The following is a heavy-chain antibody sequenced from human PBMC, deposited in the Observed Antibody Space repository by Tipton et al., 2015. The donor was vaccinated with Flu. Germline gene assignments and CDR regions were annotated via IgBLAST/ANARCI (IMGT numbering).Heavy chain of an antibody. CDR1: GGSMNSGFYF. CDR2: VYYTGTT. D-gene: IGHD1-1*01. Sequence: TLSLTCTVAGGSMNSGFYFWTWIRQHPGKGLEWIGCVYYTGTTYYNPSLKSRITMSLDTSKTQVSLDLRSVNAADTAVYSCARQAGNGHLYYFDSWGQGILVTVSS. CDR3: ARQAGNGHLYYFDS. V-gene: IGHV4-31*03. J-gene: IGHJ4*02.